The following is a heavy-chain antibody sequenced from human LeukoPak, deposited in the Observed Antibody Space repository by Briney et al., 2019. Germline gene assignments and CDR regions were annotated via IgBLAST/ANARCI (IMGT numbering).Heavy chain of an antibody. CDR3: ARVRGGGSGSYYSFDY. CDR2: ISRSSSTI. CDR1: GFTFSTYS. D-gene: IGHD3-10*01. V-gene: IGHV3-48*02. J-gene: IGHJ4*02. Sequence: GGSLRLSCAASGFTFSTYSMNWVRQAPGKGLEWVSYISRSSSTIFYADSVKGRFTISRDNAKNSLFLQMNSLRDEDTAVYYCARVRGGGSGSYYSFDYWGQGTLVTVSS.